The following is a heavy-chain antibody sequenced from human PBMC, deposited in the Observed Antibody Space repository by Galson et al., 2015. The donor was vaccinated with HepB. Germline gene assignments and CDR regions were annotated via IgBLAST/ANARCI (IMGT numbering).Heavy chain of an antibody. CDR2: ISTTSDNK. D-gene: IGHD1-26*01. J-gene: IGHJ4*02. CDR1: GFTFSYYT. V-gene: IGHV3-48*01. Sequence: SLRLSCAASGFTFSYYTMNWVRQAPGKGLEWISYISTTSDNKFSADSVKGRFTISRDNAKNLLYLQMNSLRAEDTAVYYCTRIALSGSYWYFDYWGQGSLVTVSS. CDR3: TRIALSGSYWYFDY.